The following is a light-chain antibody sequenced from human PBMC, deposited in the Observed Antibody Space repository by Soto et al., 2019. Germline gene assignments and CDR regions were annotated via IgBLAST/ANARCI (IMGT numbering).Light chain of an antibody. V-gene: IGKV1-5*03. J-gene: IGKJ1*01. Sequence: IQLTQSPSSLSASVGDIVTITFRASQGISNFLAWYKQKPGKAPKLLIYKASSLESGVPSRFSGSGSGTEFTLTISSLQPDDFATYYCQHYNSYSEAFGQGTKVDIK. CDR1: QGISNF. CDR3: QHYNSYSEA. CDR2: KAS.